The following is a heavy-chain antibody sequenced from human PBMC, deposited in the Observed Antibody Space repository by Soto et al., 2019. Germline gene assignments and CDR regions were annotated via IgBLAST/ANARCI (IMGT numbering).Heavy chain of an antibody. V-gene: IGHV1-3*01. CDR1: GYTFTNYI. J-gene: IGHJ4*02. Sequence: QVQIVQSGAEVKKPGASVKISCKDSGYTFTNYITHWVRQAPGQRLEWMGWINVANGKTKYSQKFQGSVNITRDTSATTFYMDLHSLKSEDTAIYYCASEPAVAGMSALDFWGQGTLVSVSS. CDR2: INVANGKT. D-gene: IGHD6-19*01. CDR3: ASEPAVAGMSALDF.